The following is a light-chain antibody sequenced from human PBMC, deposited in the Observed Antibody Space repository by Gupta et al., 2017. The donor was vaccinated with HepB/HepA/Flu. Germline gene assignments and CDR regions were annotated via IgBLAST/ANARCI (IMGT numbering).Light chain of an antibody. CDR3: QQRSNWPPGCS. Sequence: EIVLTQSPATLSLSPGERATLSCRASQRVSSSLAWFQQKPGQAPRLLIYDASSRATGIPARFSGSGSGTDFTLTISSLEPEDVAVYYCQQRSNWPPGCSFGQGTKLEIK. CDR2: DAS. CDR1: QRVSSS. J-gene: IGKJ2*04. V-gene: IGKV3-11*01.